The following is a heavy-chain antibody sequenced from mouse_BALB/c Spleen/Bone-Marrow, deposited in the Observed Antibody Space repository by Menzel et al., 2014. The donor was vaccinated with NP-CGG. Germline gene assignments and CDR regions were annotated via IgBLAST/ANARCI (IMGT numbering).Heavy chain of an antibody. V-gene: IGHV1-7*01. Sequence: VQLQQSGAELAKPGASVKMSCKASGFTFTNYWMHWVKQTPGQGLEWIGYINPSTGYTEYIQKFKDKSTLSADKSSSPAYMLLSSMTSEDSADYYCARNYYYGRDYWGQGTTLTVSS. CDR3: ARNYYYGRDY. CDR2: INPSTGYT. CDR1: GFTFTNYW. D-gene: IGHD1-1*01. J-gene: IGHJ2*01.